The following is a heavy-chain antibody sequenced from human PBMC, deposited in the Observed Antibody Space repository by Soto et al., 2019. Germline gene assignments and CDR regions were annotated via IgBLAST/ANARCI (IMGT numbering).Heavy chain of an antibody. CDR2: ISAYNGNT. V-gene: IGHV1-18*04. Sequence: GASVKVSCKASGYTFTSYGISWVRQAPGQGLEWMGWISAYNGNTNYAQKLQGRVTMTTDTSTSTAYMELRSLRSDDTAVYYCARGNDHYNWNPTWAYYFDYWGQGTLVTVSS. CDR3: ARGNDHYNWNPTWAYYFDY. J-gene: IGHJ4*02. D-gene: IGHD1-20*01. CDR1: GYTFTSYG.